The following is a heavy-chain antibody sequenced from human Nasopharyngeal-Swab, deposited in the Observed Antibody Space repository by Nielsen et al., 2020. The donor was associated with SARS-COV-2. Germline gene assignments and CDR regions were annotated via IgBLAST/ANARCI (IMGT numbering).Heavy chain of an antibody. Sequence: SETLSLTCTVSGGSISSYYWSWIRQPPGKGLEWIGYIYYSGSTKYNPSLKSRVTISVDTSKNQFSLQLSSVTAADTAVYYCARVTRQTWYFDLWGRGTLVTVSS. CDR3: ARVTRQTWYFDL. V-gene: IGHV4-59*01. CDR1: GGSISSYY. CDR2: IYYSGST. J-gene: IGHJ2*01.